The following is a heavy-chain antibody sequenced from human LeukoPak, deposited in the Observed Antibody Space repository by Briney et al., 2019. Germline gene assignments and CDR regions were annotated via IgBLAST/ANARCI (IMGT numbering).Heavy chain of an antibody. J-gene: IGHJ4*02. CDR2: IFGSGGSA. V-gene: IGHV3-23*01. CDR1: GFTFNYYA. D-gene: IGHD6-19*01. Sequence: PGGSLRLSCVASGFTFNYYAMYWVRQAPGKGLEWVSGIFGSGGSAHYADSVKGRFTISRDNSKNTVYLQINSLRVEDTAVYYCGKTTTGYSSGRYPGWPVDYWGQGSLVTVSS. CDR3: GKTTTGYSSGRYPGWPVDY.